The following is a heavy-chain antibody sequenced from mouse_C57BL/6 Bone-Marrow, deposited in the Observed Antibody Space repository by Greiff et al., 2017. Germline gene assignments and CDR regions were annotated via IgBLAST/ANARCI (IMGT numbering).Heavy chain of an antibody. J-gene: IGHJ3*01. CDR1: GYTFTSYG. D-gene: IGHD2-1*01. V-gene: IGHV1-81*01. CDR3: ARQESLLPGAWFAY. CDR2: IYPRSGNT. Sequence: QVQLQQSGAELVRPGASVKLSCKASGYTFTSYGISWVKQRTGQGLEWIGEIYPRSGNTYYNEKFKGKATLTADKSSSTAYIELRSLTSGDSAVYFCARQESLLPGAWFAYWGQGTLVTVSA.